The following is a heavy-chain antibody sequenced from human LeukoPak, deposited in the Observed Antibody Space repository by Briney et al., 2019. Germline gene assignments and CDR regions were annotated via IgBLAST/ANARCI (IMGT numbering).Heavy chain of an antibody. J-gene: IGHJ4*02. CDR1: GFTFSSHS. CDR3: ASEIRPNDY. V-gene: IGHV3-23*01. Sequence: GGSLRLSCAATGFTFSSHSLSWVRQAPGKGLEWVSSIGISGNTYYADSVKGRFTISRDNSKDTLFLQLNSLRVEDTAVYYCASEIRPNDYWGQGTLVTVSS. D-gene: IGHD5-24*01. CDR2: IGISGNT.